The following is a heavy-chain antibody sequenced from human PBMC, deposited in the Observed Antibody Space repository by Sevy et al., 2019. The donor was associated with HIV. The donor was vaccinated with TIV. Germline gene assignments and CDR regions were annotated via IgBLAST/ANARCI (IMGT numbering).Heavy chain of an antibody. J-gene: IGHJ5*02. CDR3: AKEGYYYDSRSYDWFDP. V-gene: IGHV3-30*18. CDR1: GFNFSPYA. D-gene: IGHD3-22*01. Sequence: GGSLRLSCAASGFNFSPYAMHWVRQAPGKGLEWVAVISNDGRNENYADSVKGRFTISRDNSKNTMFLQMNSLRVEDTAVYYCAKEGYYYDSRSYDWFDPWGQETLVTVSS. CDR2: ISNDGRNE.